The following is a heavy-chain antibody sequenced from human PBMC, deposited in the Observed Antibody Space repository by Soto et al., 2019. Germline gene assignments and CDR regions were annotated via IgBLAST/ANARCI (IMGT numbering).Heavy chain of an antibody. CDR2: INPNSGDR. D-gene: IGHD3-22*01. V-gene: IGHV1-2*02. CDR1: GYTFTAYY. CDR3: ARSPWGSDRGYPPDY. Sequence: QVQLVQSGAEVKKPGASVKVSCKASGYTFTAYYMHWVRQAPGQGLEWMGWINPNSGDRNYAQRFQGRVTMTRDTSISTAYMELSRLRSDDTAVYHCARSPWGSDRGYPPDYWGQGTLVTVSS. J-gene: IGHJ4*02.